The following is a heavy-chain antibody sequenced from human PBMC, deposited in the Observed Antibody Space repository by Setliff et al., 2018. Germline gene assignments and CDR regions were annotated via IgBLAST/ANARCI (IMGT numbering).Heavy chain of an antibody. CDR3: ARDPSLYCSSTSCSPHWFDP. CDR1: GYTFNSYG. D-gene: IGHD2-2*01. V-gene: IGHV1-18*01. Sequence: GASVKVSCKTSGYTFNSYGYSWVRQAPGQGLEWMGWISAYNGNTKFVQKFQGRVAMTTDTSTSTAFMELRSLRSDDTAVYYCARDPSLYCSSTSCSPHWFDPWGQGTLVTVSS. J-gene: IGHJ5*02. CDR2: ISAYNGNT.